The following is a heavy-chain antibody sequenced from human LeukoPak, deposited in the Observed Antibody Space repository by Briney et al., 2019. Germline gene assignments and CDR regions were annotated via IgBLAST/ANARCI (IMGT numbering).Heavy chain of an antibody. Sequence: PSETLSLTCTVSGGSISSGSYYWSWIRQPAGKGLEWIGRIYTSGSTNYNPSLKSRVTISVDTSKNQFSLKLSSVTAADTAVYYCARVGYYYDSSGYYLDAFDIWGQGTMVTVSS. CDR1: GGSISSGSYY. J-gene: IGHJ3*02. CDR3: ARVGYYYDSSGYYLDAFDI. CDR2: IYTSGST. D-gene: IGHD3-22*01. V-gene: IGHV4-61*02.